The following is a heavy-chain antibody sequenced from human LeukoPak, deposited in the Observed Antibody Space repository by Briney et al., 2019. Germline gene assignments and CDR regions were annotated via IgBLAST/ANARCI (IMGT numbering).Heavy chain of an antibody. CDR3: ARDKGDYGDYYWFDP. CDR1: GGSISSSSHY. Sequence: PSETLSLTCTVSGGSISSSSHYWGWSRQPPGKGLEWIGSISNSGSTYYNPSLKSRVTISVDTSNNQFSLKLRSVTAADTAVYYCARDKGDYGDYYWFDPWGQGTLVTVSS. D-gene: IGHD4-17*01. CDR2: ISNSGST. V-gene: IGHV4-39*07. J-gene: IGHJ5*02.